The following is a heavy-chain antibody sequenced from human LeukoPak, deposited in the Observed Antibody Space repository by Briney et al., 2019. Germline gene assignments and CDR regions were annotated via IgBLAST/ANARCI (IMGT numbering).Heavy chain of an antibody. Sequence: ASVTVSCMASGYTFTSYGISWVRQAAGQGLAWMGWISAYNGNTNYAQKLQGRVTMTTDTSTSTAYMELRSLRSDDTAVYYCARGLGDSSGWFLGYWGQGTLVTVSS. CDR3: ARGLGDSSGWFLGY. V-gene: IGHV1-18*01. J-gene: IGHJ4*02. CDR2: ISAYNGNT. D-gene: IGHD6-19*01. CDR1: GYTFTSYG.